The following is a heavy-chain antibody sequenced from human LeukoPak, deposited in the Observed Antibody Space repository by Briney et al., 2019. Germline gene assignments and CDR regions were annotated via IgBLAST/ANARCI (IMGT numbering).Heavy chain of an antibody. Sequence: ASVKVSCKASGYTFTSYYMHWVRQAPGQGLEWMGGIIPIFGTANYAQKFQGRVTITADESTSTAYMELSSLRSEDTAVYYCARAQASVTSWFDPWGQGTLVTVSS. CDR1: GYTFTSYY. CDR2: IIPIFGTA. J-gene: IGHJ5*02. V-gene: IGHV1-69*13. CDR3: ARAQASVTSWFDP. D-gene: IGHD4-17*01.